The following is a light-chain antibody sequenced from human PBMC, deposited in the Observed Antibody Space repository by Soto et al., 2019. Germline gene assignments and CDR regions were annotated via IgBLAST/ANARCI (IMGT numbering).Light chain of an antibody. J-gene: IGKJ5*01. CDR2: DAS. CDR1: QTVRNNY. Sequence: EFVLTPSPGTLSLSPGERATLSCRASQTVRNNYLAWYQQKPGQAPRLLIYDASSRATGIPDRFSGSGSGTDFTLTISRLEPEDFAVYYCQQYGSSPRTFGQGTRLEIK. CDR3: QQYGSSPRT. V-gene: IGKV3-20*01.